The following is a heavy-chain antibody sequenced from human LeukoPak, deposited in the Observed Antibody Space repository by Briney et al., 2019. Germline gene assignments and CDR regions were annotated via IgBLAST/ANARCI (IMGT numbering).Heavy chain of an antibody. J-gene: IGHJ3*02. Sequence: GSLRLSCAASEFSVGSNYMTWVRQSPGKGLEWIGNTYHSDYTNYNPSLKGRATISVDKSKNQLSLKVISVTAADTAMYYCAGDSKSTADAFDIWGQGTMVTVSS. CDR2: TYHSDYT. V-gene: IGHV4-4*02. CDR1: EFSVGSNY. CDR3: AGDSKSTADAFDI. D-gene: IGHD5/OR15-5a*01.